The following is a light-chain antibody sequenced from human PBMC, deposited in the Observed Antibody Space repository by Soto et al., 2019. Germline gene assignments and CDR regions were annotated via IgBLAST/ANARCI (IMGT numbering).Light chain of an antibody. CDR1: QSVSSSY. J-gene: IGKJ1*01. V-gene: IGKV3-20*01. Sequence: EIVLTQSPGTLSLSPGERATLSCRASQSVSSSYLAWYQPKPGQAPRLLIYGASSRATGIPDRFSGSGSGTDFTLTISRLEPEDFAVYSCQQYGSSPRTFGQGTKVEIK. CDR2: GAS. CDR3: QQYGSSPRT.